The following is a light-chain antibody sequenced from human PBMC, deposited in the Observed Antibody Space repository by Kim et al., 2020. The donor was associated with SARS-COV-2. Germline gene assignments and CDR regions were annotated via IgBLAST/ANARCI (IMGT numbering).Light chain of an antibody. CDR2: SHN. V-gene: IGLV1-44*01. CDR1: SSTMESNT. J-gene: IGLJ1*01. CDR3: AEWDDSMNGYI. Sequence: GQGGTMSCSGSSSTMESNTVNWYQQPPRTAPKLLIYSHNQRPSGVPARFSGSESDTSAILAISELQSEDEAGYYCAEWDDSMNGYIFGTGPKLTVL.